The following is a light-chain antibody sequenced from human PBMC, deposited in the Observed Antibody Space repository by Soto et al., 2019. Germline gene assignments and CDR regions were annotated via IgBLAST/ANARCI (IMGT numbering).Light chain of an antibody. V-gene: IGLV2-11*01. CDR2: DVS. CDR1: SSDVGGYHY. Sequence: QSALTQPRSVSGSPGQSVTISCTGTSSDVGGYHYVSWYQQHPGKAPKLMIYDVSKRPSGVPDRFSGSKSCNTASLTISGLQAEDEADYYCCSYAGSYKGYVFGTGTKVTVL. J-gene: IGLJ1*01. CDR3: CSYAGSYKGYV.